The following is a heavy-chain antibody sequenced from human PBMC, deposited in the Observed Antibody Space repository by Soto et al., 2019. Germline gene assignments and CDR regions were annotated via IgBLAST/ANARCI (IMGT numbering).Heavy chain of an antibody. CDR1: GGTFSTYA. D-gene: IGHD3-22*01. CDR2: IIPLFGTA. Sequence: SVKVSCKASGGTFSTYAIDWVRQAPGQGLEWMGGIIPLFGTAKYAQNFQGRITITADESTNTVYMELRSLRSQDTAVYYCARGVHYDSSGYYYFYWGQGTLVTVSS. CDR3: ARGVHYDSSGYYYFY. J-gene: IGHJ4*02. V-gene: IGHV1-69*13.